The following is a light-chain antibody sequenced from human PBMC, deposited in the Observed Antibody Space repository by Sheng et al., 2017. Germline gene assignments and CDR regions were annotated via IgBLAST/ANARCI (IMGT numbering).Light chain of an antibody. CDR3: HQSSSLWT. Sequence: EIVLTQSPDFQSVTPKEKVTITCRPVRALVVAYTGTSRNQISLQSSSSKYASQSFSVVPSRFSGSGSGTDFTLTINSLEAEDAATYYCHQSSSLWTFDQGP. J-gene: IGKJ1*01. V-gene: IGKV6-21*01. CDR2: YAS. CDR1: RALVVA.